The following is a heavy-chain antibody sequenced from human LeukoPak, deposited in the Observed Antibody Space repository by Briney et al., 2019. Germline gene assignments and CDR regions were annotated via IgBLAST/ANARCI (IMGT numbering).Heavy chain of an antibody. V-gene: IGHV4-39*07. J-gene: IGHJ3*02. CDR3: ARVRDYDFWSGSDAFDI. CDR2: IYYSGST. CDR1: GGSISSSSYY. D-gene: IGHD3-3*01. Sequence: SETLSLTCTVSGGSISSSSYYWGWIRQPPGKGLEWIGSIYYSGSTNYNPSLKSRVTISVDTSKNQFSLKLSSVTAADTAVYYCARVRDYDFWSGSDAFDIWGQGTMVTVSS.